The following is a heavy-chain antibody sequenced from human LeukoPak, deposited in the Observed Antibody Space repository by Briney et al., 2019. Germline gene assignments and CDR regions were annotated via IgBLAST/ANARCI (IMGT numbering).Heavy chain of an antibody. CDR1: GFTFSSNG. Sequence: GRSLRLSCAASGFTFSSNGMHWVRQAPGKGLEWVAVIWFDGSDKYYADSVKGRFTISRDNSKNMLYLQMNSLRAEDTAVYYCARHRGVYGSGSNYEDHWGQGTLVTVSS. D-gene: IGHD3-10*01. V-gene: IGHV3-33*01. CDR3: ARHRGVYGSGSNYEDH. CDR2: IWFDGSDK. J-gene: IGHJ4*02.